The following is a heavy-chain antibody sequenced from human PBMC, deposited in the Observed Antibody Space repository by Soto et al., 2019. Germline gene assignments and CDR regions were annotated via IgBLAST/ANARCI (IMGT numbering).Heavy chain of an antibody. CDR3: ARDGVAAGNINFDY. V-gene: IGHV1-3*01. Sequence: ASVKVSFKASGYMFTKSAMHWVRQAPGQRLEWMGWISGDSGNTKYSPKLQDRVTITRDTSASTAYMELSSLRSEDTALYYCARDGVAAGNINFDYWGQGTLVTVSS. CDR2: ISGDSGNT. D-gene: IGHD6-19*01. J-gene: IGHJ4*03. CDR1: GYMFTKSA.